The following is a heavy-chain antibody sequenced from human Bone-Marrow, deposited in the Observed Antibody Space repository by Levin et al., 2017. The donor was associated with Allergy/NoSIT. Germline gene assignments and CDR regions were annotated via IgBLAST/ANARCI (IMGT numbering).Heavy chain of an antibody. J-gene: IGHJ4*02. CDR1: GFKFSDYY. CDR3: ARTSYYGDYYFDH. D-gene: IGHD4-17*01. V-gene: IGHV3-11*03. CDR2: ISSSGDYI. Sequence: AGGSLRLSCAASGFKFSDYYMTWIRQAPGKGLEWIAYISSSGDYINDADSVKGRFTISRDNAKNALYLQTNSLRAEDTAVYYCARTSYYGDYYFDHWGQGTLVTVSS.